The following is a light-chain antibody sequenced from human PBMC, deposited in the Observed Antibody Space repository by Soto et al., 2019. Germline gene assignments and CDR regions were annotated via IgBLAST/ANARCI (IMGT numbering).Light chain of an antibody. J-gene: IGKJ1*01. CDR2: DSS. Sequence: IHMTQSPSTLFASVGDRVTITCRASQSVRNWLAWYQQKPGRAPQLLIYDSSTLEPGVPSRFRGSGSGTEFTLTINGLQPDDFATYYCQQYDGYSPQTFGQGTKVDIK. CDR3: QQYDGYSPQT. CDR1: QSVRNW. V-gene: IGKV1-5*01.